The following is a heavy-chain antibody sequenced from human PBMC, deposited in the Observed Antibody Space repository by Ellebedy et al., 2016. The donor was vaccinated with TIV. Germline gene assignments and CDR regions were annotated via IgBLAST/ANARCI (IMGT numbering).Heavy chain of an antibody. D-gene: IGHD6-19*01. CDR1: GGTFSSYA. CDR3: ARVRAVAGMTAVVLGWFDP. J-gene: IGHJ5*02. V-gene: IGHV1-69*13. Sequence: AASVKVSCKASGGTFSSYAISWVRQAPGQGLEWMGGIIPIFGTANYAQKFQGRVTITADESTSTAYMELSSLRSEDTAVYYCARVRAVAGMTAVVLGWFDPWGQGTLVTVSS. CDR2: IIPIFGTA.